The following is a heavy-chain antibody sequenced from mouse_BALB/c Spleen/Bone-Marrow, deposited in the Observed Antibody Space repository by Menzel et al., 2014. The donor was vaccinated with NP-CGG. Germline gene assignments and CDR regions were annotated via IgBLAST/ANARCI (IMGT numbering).Heavy chain of an antibody. CDR3: ARNYYDSSFYFDY. D-gene: IGHD1-1*01. Sequence: VMLVESGPGLVAPSQSLSITCTVSGFSLTDYGVNWVRQPPGKGLEWLGMIRGDGRTDYNSALKSRLSISKDNSKSQVFLKMNSPQTDDTARYYCARNYYDSSFYFDYWGQGTTLTVSS. CDR1: GFSLTDYG. V-gene: IGHV2-6-7*01. J-gene: IGHJ2*01. CDR2: IRGDGRT.